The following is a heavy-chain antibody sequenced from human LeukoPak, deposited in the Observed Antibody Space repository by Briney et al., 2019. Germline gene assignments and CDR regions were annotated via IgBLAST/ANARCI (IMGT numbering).Heavy chain of an antibody. CDR1: GGSISSYY. Sequence: SETLSLTCTVSGGSISSYYWSWIRQSSGKGLDWIGYISYTGNTNYNPSLKSRVTISADTPKNQFSLQLSSVTAADTAVYYCARVSPTPAGTRTNAFFGRRLIYYYYMDVWGKGATVTVSS. CDR2: ISYTGNT. D-gene: IGHD2-8*01. CDR3: ARVSPTPAGTRTNAFFGRRLIYYYYMDV. J-gene: IGHJ6*03. V-gene: IGHV4-59*01.